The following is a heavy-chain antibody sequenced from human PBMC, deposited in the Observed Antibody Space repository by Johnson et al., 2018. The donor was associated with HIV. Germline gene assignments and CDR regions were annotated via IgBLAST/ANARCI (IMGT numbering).Heavy chain of an antibody. CDR2: IYSGGST. V-gene: IGHV3-66*02. CDR3: ARVGQLARTHAFDI. CDR1: GFTVSSNY. D-gene: IGHD6-13*01. Sequence: MQLVESGGGLVQSGGSLRLSCAASGFTVSSNYMNWVRQAPGKGLDWVSVIYSGGSTYYAASAKGRFTISSDNSKNTVYLQMHSLRAEDTAVYYCARVGQLARTHAFDIWGQGTMVTVSS. J-gene: IGHJ3*02.